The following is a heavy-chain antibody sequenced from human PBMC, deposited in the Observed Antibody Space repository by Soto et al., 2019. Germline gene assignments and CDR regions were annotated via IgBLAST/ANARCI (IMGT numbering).Heavy chain of an antibody. J-gene: IGHJ6*02. Sequence: EVQLVESWGGLVQPGGSLRLSCAASGFTVGNNYMNWVRQAPGKGLECVSLIYSGGSTNYADSVKGRFTISRDNSKNTLYLQMNSLRDEDTAVYYCARDPPGIAAAGGGWGQGTTVTVSS. V-gene: IGHV3-66*01. CDR3: ARDPPGIAAAGGG. CDR1: GFTVGNNY. D-gene: IGHD6-13*01. CDR2: IYSGGST.